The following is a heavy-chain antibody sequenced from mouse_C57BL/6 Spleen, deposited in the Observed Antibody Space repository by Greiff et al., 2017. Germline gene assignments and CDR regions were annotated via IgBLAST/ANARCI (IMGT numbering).Heavy chain of an antibody. D-gene: IGHD1-1*01. Sequence: VQLKQSGPELVKPGASVKISCKASGYSFTGYYMNWVKQSPEKSLEWIGEINPSTGGTTYNQKFKAKATLTVDKSSSTAYMQLKSLTSEDSAVYYCASGSSYGFACWGQGALVTVAA. J-gene: IGHJ3*01. CDR2: INPSTGGT. V-gene: IGHV1-42*01. CDR3: ASGSSYGFAC. CDR1: GYSFTGYY.